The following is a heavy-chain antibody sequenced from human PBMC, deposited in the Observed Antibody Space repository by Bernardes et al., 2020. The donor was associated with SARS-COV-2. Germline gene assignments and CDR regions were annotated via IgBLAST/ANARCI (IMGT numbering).Heavy chain of an antibody. CDR2: IKRDGSET. CDR3: ARSAGMDV. CDR1: GFEFSDYW. J-gene: IGHJ6*02. V-gene: IGHV3-7*03. Sequence: GGSLRLSCAVSGFEFSDYWMTWVRQAPGKGLEWVDNIKRDGSETYYVDSVKGRFTISRDNAKDLVFLQMNSLRAEDTAVFYCARSAGMDVWGQGTMVTVSS.